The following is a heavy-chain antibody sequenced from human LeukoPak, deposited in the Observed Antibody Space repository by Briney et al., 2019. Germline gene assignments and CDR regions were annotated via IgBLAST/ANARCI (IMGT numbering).Heavy chain of an antibody. D-gene: IGHD3-10*01. Sequence: PGGSLRLSCAASGSSFTNAWMTWVRQAPGQGLEWVGRIKSKADGETTDYAAPVKGRFTMSRDDSIATLYLQMNSLKTEDTAVYYCTTDLGITMIRGVIVYWGQGTLVTVSS. CDR3: TTDLGITMIRGVIVY. CDR2: IKSKADGETT. J-gene: IGHJ4*02. CDR1: GSSFTNAW. V-gene: IGHV3-15*01.